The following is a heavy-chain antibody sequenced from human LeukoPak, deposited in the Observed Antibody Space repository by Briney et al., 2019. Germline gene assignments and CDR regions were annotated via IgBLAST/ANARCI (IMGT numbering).Heavy chain of an antibody. Sequence: VKVSCKASGGTFSSYAISWVRQAPGQGLEWMGRIIPILGIANYAQKFQGRVTITADKSTSTAYMELSSLRSEDTAVYYCARDRVGYSYGLAFDYWGQGTLVTVSS. CDR2: IIPILGIA. CDR3: ARDRVGYSYGLAFDY. CDR1: GGTFSSYA. J-gene: IGHJ4*02. V-gene: IGHV1-69*04. D-gene: IGHD5-18*01.